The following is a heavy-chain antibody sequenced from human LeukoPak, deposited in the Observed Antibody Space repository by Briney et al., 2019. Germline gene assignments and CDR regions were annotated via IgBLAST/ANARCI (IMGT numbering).Heavy chain of an antibody. CDR1: GFTFSSYA. Sequence: GGSLRLSCAASGFTFSSYAMHWVRQAPGKGLEWVAVISYDGSNKYYADSVKGRFTISRDNAKNSLYLQMNSLRAEDTAVYYCARGYSGSYRGGMDVWGQGTTVTVSS. CDR2: ISYDGSNK. V-gene: IGHV3-30-3*01. J-gene: IGHJ6*02. D-gene: IGHD1-26*01. CDR3: ARGYSGSYRGGMDV.